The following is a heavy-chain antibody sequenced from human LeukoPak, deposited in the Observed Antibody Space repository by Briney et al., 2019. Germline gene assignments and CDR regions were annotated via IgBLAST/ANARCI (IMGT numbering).Heavy chain of an antibody. CDR3: ARGGIAARPFDY. Sequence: ASVKVSXXASGYTFTXXXXXXXRQAPEQGLXWMGWVXPXSGDTDXXXXFQVSVTXTRXTSISAAYMELTSLKSDDTAVYYCARGGIAARPFDYWGQGTLVTVSS. D-gene: IGHD6-6*01. CDR2: VXPXSGDT. CDR1: GYTFTXXX. J-gene: IGHJ4*02. V-gene: IGHV1-2*02.